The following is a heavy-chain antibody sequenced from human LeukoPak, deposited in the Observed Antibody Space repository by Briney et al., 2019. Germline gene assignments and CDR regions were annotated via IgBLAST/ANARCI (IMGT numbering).Heavy chain of an antibody. CDR3: AKKGYYDGSGYYMYYFDH. V-gene: IGHV3-53*01. CDR2: IYSGGST. J-gene: IGHJ4*02. D-gene: IGHD3-22*01. CDR1: GFTVSSNY. Sequence: GGSLRLSCAASGFTVSSNYMSWVRQAPGKGLEWVSVIYSGGSTYYADSVKGRFTISRDNSKNTLYLQMNSLRAEDTAVYYCAKKGYYDGSGYYMYYFDHWGQGTLDTVSS.